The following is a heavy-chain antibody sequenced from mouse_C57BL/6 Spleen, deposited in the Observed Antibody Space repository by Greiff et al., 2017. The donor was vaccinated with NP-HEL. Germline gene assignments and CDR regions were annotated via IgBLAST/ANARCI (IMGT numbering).Heavy chain of an antibody. D-gene: IGHD1-1*01. Sequence: EVMLVESGGGLVKPGGSLKLSCAASGFTFSSYAMSWVRQTPEKRLEWVATISDGGSYTYYPDNVKGRFTISRDNAKNNLYLQMSHLKSEDTAMYYCARDPATFSDVWGTGTTVTVSS. CDR1: GFTFSSYA. J-gene: IGHJ1*03. CDR3: ARDPATFSDV. CDR2: ISDGGSYT. V-gene: IGHV5-4*01.